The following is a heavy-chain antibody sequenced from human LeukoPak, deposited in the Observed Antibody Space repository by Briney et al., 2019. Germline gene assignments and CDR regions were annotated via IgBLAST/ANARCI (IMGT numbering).Heavy chain of an antibody. V-gene: IGHV3-21*04. J-gene: IGHJ4*02. CDR1: GFTFSSYS. CDR3: ARVLYYYDSNTGPDFDY. D-gene: IGHD3-22*01. Sequence: PGGSLRLSCAASGFTFSSYSMNWVRQAPGKGLEWASSISSSSSYIYYADSVKGRFTISRDNAKNSLYLQMNSLRAEDTAVYYCARVLYYYDSNTGPDFDYWGQGTLVTVSS. CDR2: ISSSSSYI.